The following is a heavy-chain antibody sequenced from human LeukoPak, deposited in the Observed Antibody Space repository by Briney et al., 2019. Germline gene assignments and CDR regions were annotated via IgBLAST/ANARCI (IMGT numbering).Heavy chain of an antibody. CDR1: GFTFSSYN. V-gene: IGHV3-21*01. CDR2: ISSSSSYI. D-gene: IGHD4-17*01. J-gene: IGHJ4*02. Sequence: PGGSLRLSCAASGFTFSSYNMNWVRQAPGKGLEWVSSISSSSSYIYYADSVKGRFTISRDNAKNSLYLQMNSLRAGDTAVYYCARAMYGDPYYFDYWGQGTLVTVSS. CDR3: ARAMYGDPYYFDY.